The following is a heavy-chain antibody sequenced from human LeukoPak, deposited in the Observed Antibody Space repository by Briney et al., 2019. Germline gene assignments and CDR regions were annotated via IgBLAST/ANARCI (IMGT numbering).Heavy chain of an antibody. J-gene: IGHJ5*02. CDR2: INPNSGGT. CDR3: ARGDGVAATGTWFDP. CDR1: GYTFTGYY. Sequence: ASVKVSCKTSGYTFTGYYMHWVRQAPGQGLEWMGWINPNSGGTNYAQKFQGRVTMTRDTSISTAYMELSRLRSDDTAVYYCARGDGVAATGTWFDPWGQGTLVTVSS. D-gene: IGHD6-19*01. V-gene: IGHV1-2*02.